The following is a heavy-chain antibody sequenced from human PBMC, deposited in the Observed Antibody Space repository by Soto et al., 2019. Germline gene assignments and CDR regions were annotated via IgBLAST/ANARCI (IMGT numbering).Heavy chain of an antibody. CDR3: VKDRSLAVADIHYFDS. V-gene: IGHV3-64D*06. CDR2: IIANGGTT. CDR1: GFTFSNYG. D-gene: IGHD6-19*01. J-gene: IGHJ4*02. Sequence: PGGSLRLSCSGSGFTFSNYGMHWVRQAPGKGLEFVSAIIANGGTTYYADSVRGRFTISRDNSKNTLYLQMSSLRADDTALYYCVKDRSLAVADIHYFDSWGQGTLVTVSS.